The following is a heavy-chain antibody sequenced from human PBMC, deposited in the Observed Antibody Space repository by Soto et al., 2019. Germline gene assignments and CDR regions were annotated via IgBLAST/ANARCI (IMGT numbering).Heavy chain of an antibody. J-gene: IGHJ6*03. Sequence: ASVKVSCKASGYTFTSYAMHWVRQAPGQRLEWMVWINAGNGNTKYSQKFQGRVTITRDTSASTAYMELSSLRSEDTAVYYCARVSLLWFGELSNYYMDVWGKGTTVTVSS. CDR2: INAGNGNT. D-gene: IGHD3-10*01. V-gene: IGHV1-3*01. CDR3: ARVSLLWFGELSNYYMDV. CDR1: GYTFTSYA.